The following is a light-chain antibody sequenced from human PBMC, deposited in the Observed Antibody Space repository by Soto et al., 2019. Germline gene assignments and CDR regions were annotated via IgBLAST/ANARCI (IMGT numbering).Light chain of an antibody. J-gene: IGLJ1*01. CDR1: SSNIGAGYD. CDR2: GNK. Sequence: QSVLRHPPSVSGAPGQRVTISCTGSSSNIGAGYDVHWYQQRPGTAPKLLIYGNKNRPSGVPDRFSGSKSGTSASLAITGLQAEDEADYYCQSYDSSLSAYYVFGTGTKVTXL. CDR3: QSYDSSLSAYYV. V-gene: IGLV1-40*01.